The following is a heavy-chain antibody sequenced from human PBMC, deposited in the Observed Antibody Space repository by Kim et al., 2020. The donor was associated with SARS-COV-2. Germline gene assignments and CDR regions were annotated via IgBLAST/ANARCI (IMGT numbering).Heavy chain of an antibody. CDR3: ARDGGRGIAAPVDY. CDR1: GFTFSSYW. J-gene: IGHJ4*02. V-gene: IGHV3-7*03. D-gene: IGHD6-13*01. Sequence: GGSLRLSCAASGFTFSSYWMSWVRQAPGKGLEWVANIKQDGSEKYYVDSVKGRFTISRDNAKNSLYLQMNSLRAEDTAVYYCARDGGRGIAAPVDYWGQGTLVTVSS. CDR2: IKQDGSEK.